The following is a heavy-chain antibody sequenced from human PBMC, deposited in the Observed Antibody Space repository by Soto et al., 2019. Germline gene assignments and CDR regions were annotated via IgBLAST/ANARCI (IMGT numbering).Heavy chain of an antibody. CDR1: GGSISRYY. CDR3: ARGIAAADYYFDY. J-gene: IGHJ4*02. V-gene: IGHV4-59*01. Sequence: SETLSLTCTVSGGSISRYYWSWIRQPPGKGLEWIGYIYYSGSTNYNPSLKSRVTISVDTSKNQFSLKLSSVTAADTAVYYCARGIAAADYYFDYWGQGTLVTVSS. CDR2: IYYSGST. D-gene: IGHD6-13*01.